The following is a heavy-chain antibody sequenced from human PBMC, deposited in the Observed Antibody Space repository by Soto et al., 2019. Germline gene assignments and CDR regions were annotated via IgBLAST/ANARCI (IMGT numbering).Heavy chain of an antibody. D-gene: IGHD3-16*01. Sequence: KSSETLSLTCTVSNYSISSGYYWGWIRQPPGEGLEWIVSMYHSGTTYYNPSLKSRVTISIDTSKNQFSLKLTSVTSPDTAVYFCARVAFGPIDYWGQGTLVTVSS. V-gene: IGHV4-38-2*02. J-gene: IGHJ4*02. CDR2: MYHSGTT. CDR3: ARVAFGPIDY. CDR1: NYSISSGYY.